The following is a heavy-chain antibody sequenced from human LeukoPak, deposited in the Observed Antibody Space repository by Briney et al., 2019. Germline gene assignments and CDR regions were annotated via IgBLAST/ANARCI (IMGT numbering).Heavy chain of an antibody. CDR2: INPNSGGT. V-gene: IGHV1-2*02. D-gene: IGHD3-22*01. CDR3: ARPEYYYDSSGNYVVGWFDS. Sequence: GASVKVSCKASGYTFTGDYMHWVRQAPGQGLEWMGWINPNSGGTNYAQKFQGRVTMTRDTSISTAYMELSRLRSDDTAVYYCARPEYYYDSSGNYVVGWFDSWGPGILVTVSS. J-gene: IGHJ5*01. CDR1: GYTFTGDY.